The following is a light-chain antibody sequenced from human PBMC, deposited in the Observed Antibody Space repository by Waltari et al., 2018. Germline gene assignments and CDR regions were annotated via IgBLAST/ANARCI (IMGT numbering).Light chain of an antibody. V-gene: IGLV2-11*01. CDR1: SSDIGGYNY. J-gene: IGLJ1*01. CDR3: SSYAGSNTYI. CDR2: EVS. Sequence: QAALTQPRSVSGSPGQSVTISCTGTSSDIGGYNYVSWYQQHPGTAPKLMIYEVSKRPSGVCERFPGPKLGNTASLTISGFQAEDEADYYCSSYAGSNTYIFGAGTRLTVL.